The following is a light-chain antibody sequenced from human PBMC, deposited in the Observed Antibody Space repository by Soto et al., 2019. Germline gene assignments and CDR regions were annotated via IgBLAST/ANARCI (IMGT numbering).Light chain of an antibody. J-gene: IGKJ4*01. CDR2: AAS. CDR3: QKYNSAPLT. CDR1: QDISHY. Sequence: DIQMTQSPSSLSASVADRVTITCRASQDISHYLAWYQQKPGKVPKLLIYAASTLQSGVPSRFSGSGSGTDFTLTSSSLQPEDVATYYCQKYNSAPLTFGGGTKVEIK. V-gene: IGKV1-27*01.